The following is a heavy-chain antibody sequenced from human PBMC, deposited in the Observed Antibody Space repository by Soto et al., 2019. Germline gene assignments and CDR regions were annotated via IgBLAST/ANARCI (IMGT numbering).Heavy chain of an antibody. Sequence: PGGSLRLSCAASGLTFSSYWMSWDRQAPGKGLEWVANIKQDGSQKYYVDSVKGRFTIFRDNAKNSLYLQMNSLRVEDTAVYYFASAYYYDSSGYSPGGYWGKGNLVTVSS. D-gene: IGHD3-22*01. J-gene: IGHJ4*02. CDR2: IKQDGSQK. V-gene: IGHV3-7*01. CDR1: GLTFSSYW. CDR3: ASAYYYDSSGYSPGGY.